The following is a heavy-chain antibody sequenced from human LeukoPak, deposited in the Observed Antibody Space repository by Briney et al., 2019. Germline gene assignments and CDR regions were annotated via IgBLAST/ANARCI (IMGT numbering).Heavy chain of an antibody. J-gene: IGHJ6*03. D-gene: IGHD6-13*01. CDR1: GFTFSSYA. CDR2: ISSSGNTI. Sequence: PGGSLRLSCAASGFTFSSYAMHWVRQAPGKGLEWVSYISSSGNTIYYADSVRGRFTISRDNAKNSLYLQMNSLRAEDTAVYYCARGYSSSLYYYYYMDVWGKGTTVT. V-gene: IGHV3-48*03. CDR3: ARGYSSSLYYYYYMDV.